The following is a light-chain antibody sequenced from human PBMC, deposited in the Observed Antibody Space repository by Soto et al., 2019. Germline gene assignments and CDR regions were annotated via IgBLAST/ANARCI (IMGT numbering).Light chain of an antibody. V-gene: IGKV3-20*01. CDR3: QQYDNWPWT. CDR1: QSVSSSY. J-gene: IGKJ1*01. CDR2: SAS. Sequence: EIVLTQSPGTLSLSPGERATLSCRASQSVSSSYLAWYQQNPGQAPRLLIYSASRRATGFPARFSGSGSGTDFTLTISSLQSEDFAVYYCQQYDNWPWTVGQGTKVDIK.